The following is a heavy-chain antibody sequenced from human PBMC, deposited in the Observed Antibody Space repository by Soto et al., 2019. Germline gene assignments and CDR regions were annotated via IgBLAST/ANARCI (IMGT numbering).Heavy chain of an antibody. Sequence: QVQLVESGGGLVKPGGSLRLSCEASGFTFSDYYMSWIRQAPGKGLEWVSYISSSGSTIYYSDSVKGRFTISRDNAKESLYLQMNRLRAEETAVYYWARGYSSSRYYGMDVWGQGSTVTVSS. CDR1: GFTFSDYY. D-gene: IGHD6-6*01. J-gene: IGHJ6*02. CDR3: ARGYSSSRYYGMDV. V-gene: IGHV3-11*01. CDR2: ISSSGSTI.